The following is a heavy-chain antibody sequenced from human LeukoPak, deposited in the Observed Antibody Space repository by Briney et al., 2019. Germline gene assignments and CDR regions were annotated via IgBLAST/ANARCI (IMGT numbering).Heavy chain of an antibody. D-gene: IGHD2-2*02. Sequence: GGSLRLSCAASGFTFSSYAMHWVRQAPGKGLEWVAVISYDGSNKYYADSVKGRFTISRDNSKNTLYLQMNSLRAEDTAVYYCARAGGCSSTSCYTGIDYWGQGTLVTVSS. CDR2: ISYDGSNK. CDR1: GFTFSSYA. J-gene: IGHJ4*02. V-gene: IGHV3-30-3*01. CDR3: ARAGGCSSTSCYTGIDY.